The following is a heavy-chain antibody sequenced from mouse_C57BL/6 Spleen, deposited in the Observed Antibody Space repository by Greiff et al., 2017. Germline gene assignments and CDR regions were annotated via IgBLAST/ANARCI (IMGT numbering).Heavy chain of an antibody. J-gene: IGHJ2*01. Sequence: VQLQESGAELARPGASVKLSCKASGYTFTSYGISWVKQRTGQGLEWIGEIYPRSGNTYYNEKFKGKATLTADKSSSTAYMELRSLTSEDAAVYFCATDNLLCYFDYWGQGTTLTVSS. CDR2: IYPRSGNT. CDR1: GYTFTSYG. V-gene: IGHV1-81*01. D-gene: IGHD1-3*01. CDR3: ATDNLLCYFDY.